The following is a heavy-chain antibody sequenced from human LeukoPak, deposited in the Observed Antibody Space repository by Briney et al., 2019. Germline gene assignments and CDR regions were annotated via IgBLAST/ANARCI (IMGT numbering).Heavy chain of an antibody. Sequence: SETLSLTCTVSGGSISSYYWNWIRQPPGKGLEWIGYIYYSGSTNYNPSLKSRVTISVDTSKNQFSLKLSSVTAADTAVYYCARTKVLLDYYDNSGGFDYWGQGTLVTVSS. CDR3: ARTKVLLDYYDNSGGFDY. J-gene: IGHJ4*02. CDR1: GGSISSYY. D-gene: IGHD3-22*01. V-gene: IGHV4-59*01. CDR2: IYYSGST.